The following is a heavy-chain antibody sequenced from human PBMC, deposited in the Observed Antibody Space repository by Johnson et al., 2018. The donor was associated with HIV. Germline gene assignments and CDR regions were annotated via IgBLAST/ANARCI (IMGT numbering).Heavy chain of an antibody. D-gene: IGHD6-13*01. V-gene: IGHV3-9*01. Sequence: VQLVESGGGLVQPGRSLRLSCAASGFTFDDYAMHWVRQAPGKGLEWVSGISWNGGSTGYADSVKGRFTISRDNSKNTLYLQMNSLRAEDTAVYYCARDGAQQLARDAFDIWGQGTMVTVSS. CDR2: ISWNGGST. J-gene: IGHJ3*02. CDR3: ARDGAQQLARDAFDI. CDR1: GFTFDDYA.